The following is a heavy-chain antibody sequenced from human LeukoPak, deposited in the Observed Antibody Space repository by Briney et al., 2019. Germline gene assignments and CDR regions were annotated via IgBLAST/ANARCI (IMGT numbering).Heavy chain of an antibody. J-gene: IGHJ4*02. CDR1: GFTFSSYA. CDR2: ISGSGGST. V-gene: IGHV3-23*01. D-gene: IGHD2-2*01. CDR3: ARGGLFLPAASDY. Sequence: GGSLRLSCAASGFTFSSYAMNWVRQAPGKGLEWVSVISGSGGSTYYADSVKGRFTISRDNSKNTLYLQMNSLRADDTAVYYCARGGLFLPAASDYWGQGTLVTVSS.